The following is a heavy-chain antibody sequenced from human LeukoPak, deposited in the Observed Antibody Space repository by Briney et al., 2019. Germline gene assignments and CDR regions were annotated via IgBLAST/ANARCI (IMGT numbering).Heavy chain of an antibody. V-gene: IGHV3-7*01. CDR3: AREGTLLPDY. CDR1: GFTLSSYW. J-gene: IGHJ4*02. D-gene: IGHD5-18*01. CDR2: IKQDGSEK. Sequence: PGGSLRLSCAASGFTLSSYWMSWVRQAPGKGLEWVANIKQDGSEKYYVDSVKGRFTISRDNAKNSLYLQMNSLRAEDTAVYYCAREGTLLPDYWGQGTLVTVSS.